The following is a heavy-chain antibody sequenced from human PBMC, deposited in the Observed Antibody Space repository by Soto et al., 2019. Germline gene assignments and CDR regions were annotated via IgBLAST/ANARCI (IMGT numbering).Heavy chain of an antibody. V-gene: IGHV3-74*01. J-gene: IGHJ4*02. Sequence: GGSLRLSCAASGFTFSSSWMHWVRQAPGKGLVWVSRINSGASTTNYADSVKGRFTISRDNAKNTLYLQMDSLTAEDTAVYYCARGPSGWFGYDYWGQGTLVTVST. D-gene: IGHD6-19*01. CDR1: GFTFSSSW. CDR3: ARGPSGWFGYDY. CDR2: INSGASTT.